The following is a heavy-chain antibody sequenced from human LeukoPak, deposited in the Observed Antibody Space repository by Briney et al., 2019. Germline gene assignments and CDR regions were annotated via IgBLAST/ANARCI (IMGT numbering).Heavy chain of an antibody. V-gene: IGHV4-34*01. CDR1: GGPFSGYY. J-gene: IGHJ4*02. CDR3: APRGYYDSSGYYYFDN. CDR2: INHSGST. D-gene: IGHD3-22*01. Sequence: SSETLSLTCAVYGGPFSGYYWSWIRQPPGKGLEWIGEINHSGSTDYNPSLKSRVTISIDTSKNQFSLKLSSVTAADTAVYYCAPRGYYDSSGYYYFDNWGQGTLVTVSS.